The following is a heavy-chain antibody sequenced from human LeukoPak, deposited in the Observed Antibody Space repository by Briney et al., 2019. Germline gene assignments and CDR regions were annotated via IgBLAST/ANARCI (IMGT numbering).Heavy chain of an antibody. CDR1: GFTFSSYW. D-gene: IGHD1-14*01. V-gene: IGHV3-74*01. CDR3: ARVHRYHPHDAFDI. Sequence: GGSLRLSCAASGFTFSSYWMHWVRQAPGKGLVWVSRINSDGSSTSYADSVKGRFTISRDNAKNTLYLQMNSLRAEDTAVYYCARVHRYHPHDAFDIWGQGTMVTVSS. J-gene: IGHJ3*02. CDR2: INSDGSST.